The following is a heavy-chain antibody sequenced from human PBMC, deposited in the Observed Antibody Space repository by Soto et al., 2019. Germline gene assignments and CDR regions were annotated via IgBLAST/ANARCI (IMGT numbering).Heavy chain of an antibody. CDR3: VRDGTKTLRDWFDP. D-gene: IGHD1-1*01. Sequence: SETLSLTCAIYGGSFSNYYWNWIRQPPGKGLEWMGKINHNGSTNYSPSLKSRLTISVDTSKNQFSLKLISVTAADTAVYYCVRDGTKTLRDWFDPWGQGISVTVSS. CDR2: INHNGST. J-gene: IGHJ5*02. CDR1: GGSFSNYY. V-gene: IGHV4-34*01.